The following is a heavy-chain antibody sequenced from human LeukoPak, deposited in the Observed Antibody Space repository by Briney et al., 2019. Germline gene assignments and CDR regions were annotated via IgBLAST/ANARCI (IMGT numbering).Heavy chain of an antibody. Sequence: SVKVSCKASGGTFSSYAISWVRQAPGQGLEWMGGIIPIFGTANYAQKFQGRVTITTDESTSTAYMELSSLRSKDTAVYYCARGASPYDSSSPLDWGQGTLVTVSS. CDR3: ARGASPYDSSSPLD. J-gene: IGHJ4*02. CDR2: IIPIFGTA. V-gene: IGHV1-69*05. D-gene: IGHD6-6*01. CDR1: GGTFSSYA.